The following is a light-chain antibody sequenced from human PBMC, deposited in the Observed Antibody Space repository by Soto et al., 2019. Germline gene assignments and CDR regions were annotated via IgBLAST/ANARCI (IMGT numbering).Light chain of an antibody. CDR1: DSNIGSNA. Sequence: QSVLTQPPSASGTPGQRVTFSCYGSDSNIGSNAVNWYQQVPGTAPRLLIYGTTQRPSGVPDRFSGSKSGTSASLAISGLQSEDEADYHCAAWDDSLKGLLFGGGTKLTVL. CDR3: AAWDDSLKGLL. J-gene: IGLJ2*01. V-gene: IGLV1-44*01. CDR2: GTT.